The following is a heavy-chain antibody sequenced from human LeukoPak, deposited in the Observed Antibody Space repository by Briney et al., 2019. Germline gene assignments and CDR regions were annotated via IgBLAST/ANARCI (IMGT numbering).Heavy chain of an antibody. V-gene: IGHV4-30-2*01. J-gene: IGHJ4*02. Sequence: PSETLSLTCAVSGGSISSGGYSWSWIRQPPGKGLEWIGYIYHSGSTYYNPSLKSRVTISVDRSKNQFSLKLSSVTAADTAVYYCARGQTTYDFWSGVGPRSDYWGQGTLVTVSS. D-gene: IGHD3-3*01. CDR1: GGSISSGGYS. CDR3: ARGQTTYDFWSGVGPRSDY. CDR2: IYHSGST.